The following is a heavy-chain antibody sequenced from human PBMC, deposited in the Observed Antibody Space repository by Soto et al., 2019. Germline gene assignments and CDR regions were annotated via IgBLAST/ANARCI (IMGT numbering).Heavy chain of an antibody. CDR1: GFTFGRYA. V-gene: IGHV3-30-3*01. D-gene: IGHD3-22*01. CDR2: ISYDGSNK. J-gene: IGHJ4*02. Sequence: SLRLSISDSGFTFGRYAMHWVRQAPGNVLEWVAFISYDGSNKYYSDSVKGRITISRDNSKHTLYLQMNSLRAEETAVYYCASHDSRGYYYDYWGQGSLVTVTS. CDR3: ASHDSRGYYYDY.